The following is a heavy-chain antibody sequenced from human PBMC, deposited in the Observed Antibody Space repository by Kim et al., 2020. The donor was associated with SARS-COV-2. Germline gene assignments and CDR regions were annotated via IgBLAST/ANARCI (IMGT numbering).Heavy chain of an antibody. D-gene: IGHD7-27*01. CDR3: ARGYWGFNDY. CDR2: IYYSGST. CDR1: GGSISSYY. J-gene: IGHJ4*02. V-gene: IGHV4-59*01. Sequence: SETLSLTCTVSGGSISSYYWSWIRQPPGKGLEWIGYIYYSGSTNYNPSLKSRVTISVDTSKNQFSLKLSSVTAADTAVYYCARGYWGFNDYWGQGTLVTVSS.